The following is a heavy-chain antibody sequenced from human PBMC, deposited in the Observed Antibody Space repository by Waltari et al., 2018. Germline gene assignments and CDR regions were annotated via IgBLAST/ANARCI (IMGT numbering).Heavy chain of an antibody. V-gene: IGHV3-23*01. CDR3: AKEDGDYMHYGMDV. D-gene: IGHD4-17*01. Sequence: EGQLLESGGGLVQPGGSLRLPCAAAGFNFSSYAMIWVRTAPGKGLEGVSAISGSGGSTSYADSVKGRFTISRDNSKNTLYLQMNSLRAEDTAVYYCAKEDGDYMHYGMDVWGQGTTVTVSS. CDR1: GFNFSSYA. J-gene: IGHJ6*02. CDR2: ISGSGGST.